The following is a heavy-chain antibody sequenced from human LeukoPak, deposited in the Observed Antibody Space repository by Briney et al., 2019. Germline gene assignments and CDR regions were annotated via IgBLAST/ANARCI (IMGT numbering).Heavy chain of an antibody. J-gene: IGHJ4*02. V-gene: IGHV3-48*02. CDR3: ARAGSGYFDY. CDR1: GFTFSRYS. D-gene: IGHD6-19*01. Sequence: PGGSLILSSAASGFTFSRYSMSWVRQAAGKGLELGSYITSTSNTIYYADSVKGRSTISRDNAESSLYLQINSLRDEDWAVYYCARAGSGYFDYWGQGTLVTVYS. CDR2: ITSTSNTI.